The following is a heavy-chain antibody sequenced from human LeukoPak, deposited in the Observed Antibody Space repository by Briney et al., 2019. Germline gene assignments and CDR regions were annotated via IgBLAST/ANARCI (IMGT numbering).Heavy chain of an antibody. CDR3: ARVDYYDRSGYFDY. CDR1: GYSFSNYW. V-gene: IGHV5-51*01. J-gene: IGHJ4*02. CDR2: IYPGDSDT. D-gene: IGHD3-22*01. Sequence: AGESLKISCEGSGYSFSNYWLGWVRQMPGKGLEWMGIIYPGDSDTRYSPSFQGQVTISADKSISTAYLQWSSLKASDTAMYYYARVDYYDRSGYFDYWGQGTQVTVSS.